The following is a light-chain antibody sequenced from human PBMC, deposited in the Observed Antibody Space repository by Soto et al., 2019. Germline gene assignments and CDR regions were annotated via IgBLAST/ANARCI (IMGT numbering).Light chain of an antibody. CDR2: DVS. CDR3: QQCNNWPPRT. V-gene: IGKV3-15*01. CDR1: QGVTTN. J-gene: IGKJ1*01. Sequence: EIVMTQSPGTLSVSPGERATLSCRAGQGVTTNFAWYQQKSGQSPRLLIYDVSIRATGVPARFSGTGSETDFTLTISGLQSEDSAVYFCQQCNNWPPRTFGQGTKVDIK.